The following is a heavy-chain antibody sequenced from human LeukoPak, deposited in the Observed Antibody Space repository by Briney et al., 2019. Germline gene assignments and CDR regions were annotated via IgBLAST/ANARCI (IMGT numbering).Heavy chain of an antibody. V-gene: IGHV4-39*01. Sequence: PSETLSLTCTVSGGSISSSPYYWGWIRQPPGKGLEWIGSIYYSGTTHYNPSLKSRVTISVATSKNQFSLKLSSVTAADTAVYYCARQAGGFYYDSSGQNGLFDYWGQGTLVTVSS. D-gene: IGHD3-22*01. CDR2: IYYSGTT. J-gene: IGHJ4*02. CDR3: ARQAGGFYYDSSGQNGLFDY. CDR1: GGSISSSPYY.